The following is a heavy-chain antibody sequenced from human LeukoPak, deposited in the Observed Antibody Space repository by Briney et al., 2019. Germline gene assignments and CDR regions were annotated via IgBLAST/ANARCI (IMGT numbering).Heavy chain of an antibody. Sequence: GGSLRLSCAASGFTFSNYAMSWVRQAPGKGLEWVSLISLSGYAHYTDSVKGRFTISGDNSKNTLYLQMNSLRPEDTAVYYCTTDYDTSASYEVYWGRGALVTVSS. D-gene: IGHD3-22*01. J-gene: IGHJ4*02. CDR3: TTDYDTSASYEVY. V-gene: IGHV3-23*01. CDR2: ISLSGYA. CDR1: GFTFSNYA.